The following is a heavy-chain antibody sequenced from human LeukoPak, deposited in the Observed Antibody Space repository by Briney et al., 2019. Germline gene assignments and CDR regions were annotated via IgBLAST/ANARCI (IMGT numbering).Heavy chain of an antibody. Sequence: SETLSPTCTVSGGSISSYYWSWIRQPAGKGLEWIGRIYTSGSTNYNPSLKSRVTISVDTSKNQFSLKLNSVTAADTAVYYCARGVYIAAAQYGYWGQGTLVTVSS. J-gene: IGHJ4*02. CDR2: IYTSGST. V-gene: IGHV4-4*07. CDR3: ARGVYIAAAQYGY. D-gene: IGHD6-13*01. CDR1: GGSISSYY.